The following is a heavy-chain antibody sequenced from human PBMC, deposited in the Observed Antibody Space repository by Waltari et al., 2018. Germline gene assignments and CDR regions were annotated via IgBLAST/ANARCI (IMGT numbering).Heavy chain of an antibody. Sequence: EVQLLESGGGLVQPGGSLRLSCAASGFTFSSYAMSWVRQAPGKGLEWVSAISGSGGSTYYADSVKGRFTISSYNSKNTLYLQMNSLRAEDTAVYYCAKTGLPIVVVITDFDYWGQGTLVTVSS. D-gene: IGHD3-22*01. CDR3: AKTGLPIVVVITDFDY. CDR2: ISGSGGST. V-gene: IGHV3-23*01. J-gene: IGHJ4*02. CDR1: GFTFSSYA.